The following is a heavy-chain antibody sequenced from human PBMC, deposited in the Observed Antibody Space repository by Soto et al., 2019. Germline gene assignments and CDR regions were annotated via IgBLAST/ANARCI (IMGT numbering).Heavy chain of an antibody. CDR2: IYSNGYT. CDR1: GDSISSGGYY. J-gene: IGHJ4*02. V-gene: IGHV4-31*03. D-gene: IGHD7-27*01. CDR3: TKGPSGDKVDS. Sequence: SETLSLTCTVSGDSISSGGYYWIWIRQLPGKGLEWIGYIYSNGYTYYNPSLESRVTISLDTSNNQFSLKLTSVTAADTAVYYCTKGPSGDKVDSRGQGILVTGSS.